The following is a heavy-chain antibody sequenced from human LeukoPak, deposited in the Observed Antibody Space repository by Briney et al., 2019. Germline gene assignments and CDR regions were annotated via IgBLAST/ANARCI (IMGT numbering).Heavy chain of an antibody. Sequence: ASVRVSCKASGYTFTNFAISWVRQAPGQGLEWVGWINPNSGSTSYIQKFQGWVTLTRDTSITTVYMEFSRLRSDDTAVYYCARARDYCTSTRCYSPHHYGIDVWGQGTTVIVSS. CDR2: INPNSGST. V-gene: IGHV1-2*04. CDR3: ARARDYCTSTRCYSPHHYGIDV. J-gene: IGHJ6*02. D-gene: IGHD2-2*02. CDR1: GYTFTNFA.